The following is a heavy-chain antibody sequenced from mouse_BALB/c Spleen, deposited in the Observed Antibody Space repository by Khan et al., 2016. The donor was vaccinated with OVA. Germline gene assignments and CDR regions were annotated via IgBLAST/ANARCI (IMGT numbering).Heavy chain of an antibody. J-gene: IGHJ3*01. CDR3: IRGGYGGFAY. CDR2: INPNNGGT. Sequence: QVQLQQSGAELVKPGASVKLSCKASGYTFTSYQMYWVKQRPGQGLKWIGEINPNNGGTNFNEKFKSKATLTVDKSSSTAFMQLSSLTSEDSAVYYCIRGGYGGFAYWGQGTLVTVSA. V-gene: IGHV1S81*02. CDR1: GYTFTSYQ. D-gene: IGHD3-1*01.